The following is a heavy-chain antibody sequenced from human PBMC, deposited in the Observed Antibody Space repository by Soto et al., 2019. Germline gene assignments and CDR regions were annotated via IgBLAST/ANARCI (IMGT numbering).Heavy chain of an antibody. V-gene: IGHV5-51*01. Sequence: LKISCKGSEYSFSTYWIAWVRQMPGKGLEWMGIIYPGDSDTRYSPSFQGQVTISADKSISTAHLQWSSLKASDTAMYYCARQIRNYDSWSNTYYSYGLDVWGQGTTVT. D-gene: IGHD3-3*01. CDR2: IYPGDSDT. J-gene: IGHJ6*02. CDR1: EYSFSTYW. CDR3: ARQIRNYDSWSNTYYSYGLDV.